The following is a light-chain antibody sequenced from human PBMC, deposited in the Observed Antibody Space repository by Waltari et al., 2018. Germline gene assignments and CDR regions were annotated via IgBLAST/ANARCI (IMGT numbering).Light chain of an antibody. CDR3: QQYLTLPYS. CDR1: QSVFYRSTNRDY. CDR2: WAS. Sequence: EMTQSPDSLPVSLGERAPINCKSSQSVFYRSTNRDYLAWFQQKPGQPPKLLIRWASTRESGVPDRFSGSGSGSDFTLTISSLQAEDVAVYYCQQYLTLPYSFGQGTKLEIK. V-gene: IGKV4-1*01. J-gene: IGKJ2*03.